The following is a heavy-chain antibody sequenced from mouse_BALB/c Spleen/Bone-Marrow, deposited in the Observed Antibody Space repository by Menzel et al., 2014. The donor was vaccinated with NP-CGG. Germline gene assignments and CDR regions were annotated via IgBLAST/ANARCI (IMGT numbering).Heavy chain of an antibody. J-gene: IGHJ1*01. D-gene: IGHD2-2*01. CDR3: ALLGYYGYFYV. CDR1: GFDFSRYW. CDR2: INPDSSTI. V-gene: IGHV4-1*02. Sequence: EVQLQESGGGLVQPGGSLKLSCAASGFDFSRYWMSWVRPASGKGLGWIGEINPDSSTINYTPSLKDKFIISRDNAKNTLYLQMSKVRSEDTALYYCALLGYYGYFYVWGAGTTVTVSS.